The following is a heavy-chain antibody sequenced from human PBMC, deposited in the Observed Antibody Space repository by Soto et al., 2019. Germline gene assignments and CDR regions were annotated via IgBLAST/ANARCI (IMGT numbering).Heavy chain of an antibody. D-gene: IGHD4-17*01. CDR2: ISYDGSNK. J-gene: IGHJ2*01. Sequence: QVQLVESGGGVVQPGRSLRLSCAASGFTFSSYGMHWVRQAPGKGLEWVAVISYDGSNKYYADSVKGRFTISRDNSKNKLYLHMNSLRAEDTAVYYCAKAHDYGCNSQWYFDLWGRGTLVTVSS. CDR3: AKAHDYGCNSQWYFDL. V-gene: IGHV3-30*18. CDR1: GFTFSSYG.